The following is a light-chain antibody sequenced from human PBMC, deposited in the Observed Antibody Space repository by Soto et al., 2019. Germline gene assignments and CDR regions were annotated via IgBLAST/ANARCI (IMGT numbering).Light chain of an antibody. V-gene: IGKV3-20*01. Sequence: EIVLTQSPGTVSLSPGERATLSCRASQSVSYYLAWYQQKPGQAPRLLIYDASSRATGVPDRFSGSGSGTDFTLTISRLEPEDFAVYYCQQYGSSPWTFGQGTKVDIK. CDR2: DAS. J-gene: IGKJ1*01. CDR3: QQYGSSPWT. CDR1: QSVSYY.